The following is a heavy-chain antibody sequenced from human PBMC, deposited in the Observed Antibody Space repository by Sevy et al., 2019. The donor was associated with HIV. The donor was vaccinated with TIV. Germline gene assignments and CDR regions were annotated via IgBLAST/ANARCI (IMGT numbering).Heavy chain of an antibody. J-gene: IGHJ4*01. CDR3: ARDKYYYGSGSFDY. D-gene: IGHD3-10*01. Sequence: ASVKVSCKASGGIFRSNAIRWVRQAPGQGLEWMGGIIAVFGTTNYAQKFQGRVTVTGDESRSTAYMELSSLRSEDTAVYYCARDKYYYGSGSFDYWGQGTQVTVSS. V-gene: IGHV1-69*13. CDR2: IIAVFGTT. CDR1: GGIFRSNA.